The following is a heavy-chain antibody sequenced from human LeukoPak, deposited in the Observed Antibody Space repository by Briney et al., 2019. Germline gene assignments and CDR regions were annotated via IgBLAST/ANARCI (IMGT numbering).Heavy chain of an antibody. CDR3: AKAYSRAFDY. Sequence: GGSLRLSCAASGFSFSSYSMNWVRQAPGRGLEWVSVIYSDGSTYYADSVKGRFTISRDNSKNTLYLQMNSLRAEDTAVYYCAKAYSRAFDYWGQGTLVTVSS. CDR2: IYSDGST. V-gene: IGHV3-53*01. D-gene: IGHD3-22*01. CDR1: GFSFSSYS. J-gene: IGHJ4*02.